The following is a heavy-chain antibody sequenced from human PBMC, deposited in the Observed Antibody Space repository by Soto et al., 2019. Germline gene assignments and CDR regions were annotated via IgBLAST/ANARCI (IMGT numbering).Heavy chain of an antibody. D-gene: IGHD3-22*01. Sequence: ASVKVSCKASGYTFTRYGISWVRQAPGQGLEWMGWISAYNGNTNYAQKLQGRVTMTTDTSTSTAYMELRSLRSDDTAVYYCARVFNYYDSSGYHYYFDYWGQGTLVTVSS. CDR2: ISAYNGNT. CDR3: ARVFNYYDSSGYHYYFDY. J-gene: IGHJ4*02. CDR1: GYTFTRYG. V-gene: IGHV1-18*01.